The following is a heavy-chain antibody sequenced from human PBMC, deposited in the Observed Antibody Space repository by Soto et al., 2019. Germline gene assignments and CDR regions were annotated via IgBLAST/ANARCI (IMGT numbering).Heavy chain of an antibody. CDR3: ARDKRGQSYYDFWSGYLHFDY. J-gene: IGHJ4*02. V-gene: IGHV1-18*01. CDR1: GYTFTSYG. D-gene: IGHD3-3*01. CDR2: ISAYNGST. Sequence: ASVKVSCKASGYTFTSYGISWVRQAPGQGLEWMGWISAYNGSTNYAQKLQGRVTMTTDTSTSTAYMELRSLRSDDTAVYYCARDKRGQSYYDFWSGYLHFDYWGQGTLVTVSS.